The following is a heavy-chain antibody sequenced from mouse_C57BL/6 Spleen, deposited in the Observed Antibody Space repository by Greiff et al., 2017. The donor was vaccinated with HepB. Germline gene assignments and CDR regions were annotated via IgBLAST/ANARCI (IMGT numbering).Heavy chain of an antibody. CDR3: ARTYDYVGYFDY. D-gene: IGHD2-4*01. V-gene: IGHV1-55*01. Sequence: QVQLKQPGAELVKPGASVKMSCKASGYTFTSYWITWVKQRPGQGLEWIGDIYPGSGSTNYNEKFKSKATLTVDTSSSTAYMQLSSLTSEDSAVYYCARTYDYVGYFDYWGQGTTLTVSS. CDR2: IYPGSGST. CDR1: GYTFTSYW. J-gene: IGHJ2*01.